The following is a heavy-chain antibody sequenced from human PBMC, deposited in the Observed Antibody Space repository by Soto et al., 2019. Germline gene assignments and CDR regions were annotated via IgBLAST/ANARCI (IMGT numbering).Heavy chain of an antibody. V-gene: IGHV4-30-2*05. Sequence: SETLSLTCAVSGGSISSGGYSWSWIRQPPGKGLEWIGYIYHSGSTYYNPSLKSRVTISVDTSKNQFSLKLSSVTAADTAVYYCAREPEGHFDYWGQGTLVIVSS. J-gene: IGHJ4*02. CDR1: GGSISSGGYS. CDR3: AREPEGHFDY. CDR2: IYHSGST.